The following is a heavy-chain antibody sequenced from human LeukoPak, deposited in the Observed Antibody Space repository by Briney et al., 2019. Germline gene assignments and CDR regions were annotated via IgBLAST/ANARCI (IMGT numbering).Heavy chain of an antibody. CDR2: INPSGGST. J-gene: IGHJ6*03. V-gene: IGHV1-46*01. D-gene: IGHD1-20*01. CDR3: AKDSNWNDGSYYYYYYMDV. CDR1: GYTFTSYY. Sequence: ASVKVSCKASGYTFTSYYMHWVRQAPGQGLEWMGIINPSGGSTSYAQKFQGRVTMTRDMSTSTVYMELSSLRSEDTAVYYCAKDSNWNDGSYYYYYYMDVWGKGTTVTISS.